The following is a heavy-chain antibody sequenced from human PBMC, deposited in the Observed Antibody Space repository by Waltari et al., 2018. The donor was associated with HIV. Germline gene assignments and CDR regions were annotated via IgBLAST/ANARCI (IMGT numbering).Heavy chain of an antibody. J-gene: IGHJ4*02. CDR2: ISGSGRST. CDR3: AKDCGGDCYMY. V-gene: IGHV3-23*01. Sequence: EVQLLESGGGLVQPGGSLRLSCAASGLPFSSYAMSWVRQAPGKGLEWVSAISGSGRSTYYADSVKGRFTISRDNSKNTVYLQMNSLRAEDTALYYCAKDCGGDCYMYWGQGTLVTVSS. D-gene: IGHD2-21*02. CDR1: GLPFSSYA.